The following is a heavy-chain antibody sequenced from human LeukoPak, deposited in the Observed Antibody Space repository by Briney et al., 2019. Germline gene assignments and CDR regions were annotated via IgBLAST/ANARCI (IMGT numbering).Heavy chain of an antibody. CDR2: IYYSGST. J-gene: IGHJ3*01. CDR1: GGSISSSSYY. Sequence: SETLSLTCTVSGGSISSSSYYWGWIRQPPGKGLEWIGSIYYSGSTYYNPSLKSRVTISVDTSKNQFSLKLSSVTAADTAVYYCARGNWNYLKIWGQGTIVTVSS. V-gene: IGHV4-39*01. D-gene: IGHD1-7*01. CDR3: ARGNWNYLKI.